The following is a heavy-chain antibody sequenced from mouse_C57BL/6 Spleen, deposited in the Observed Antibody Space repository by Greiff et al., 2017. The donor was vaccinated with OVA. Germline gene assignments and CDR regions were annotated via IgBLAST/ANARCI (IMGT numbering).Heavy chain of an antibody. CDR1: GYTFTSYG. J-gene: IGHJ1*03. Sequence: VQLQQSGAELARPGASVKLSCKASGYTFTSYGISWVKQRTGQGLEWIGEIYPRSGNTYYNEKFKGKATLTADKSSSTAYMELRSLTSEDSAVYFWARSNGSSLNWYFDVWGTGTTVTVSS. D-gene: IGHD1-1*01. CDR3: ARSNGSSLNWYFDV. CDR2: IYPRSGNT. V-gene: IGHV1-81*01.